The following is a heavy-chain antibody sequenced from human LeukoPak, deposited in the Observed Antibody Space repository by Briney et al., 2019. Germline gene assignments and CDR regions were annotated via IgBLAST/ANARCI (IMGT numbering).Heavy chain of an antibody. J-gene: IGHJ5*02. Sequence: SETLSLTCTVSGGSISSYYWSWIRQPPGKGLEWIGYIYYSGSTNYNPSLKSRVTISVDTSKNQFSLKLSSVTAADTAVYYCARDSPELPFDPWGQGTLVTVSS. V-gene: IGHV4-59*01. D-gene: IGHD4-23*01. CDR3: ARDSPELPFDP. CDR2: IYYSGST. CDR1: GGSISSYY.